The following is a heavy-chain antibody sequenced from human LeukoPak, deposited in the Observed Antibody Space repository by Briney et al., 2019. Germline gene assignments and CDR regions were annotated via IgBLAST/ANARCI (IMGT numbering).Heavy chain of an antibody. CDR1: GYTFTSYY. CDR2: INPSGGST. CDR3: AIDRGYSGYDTFDY. Sequence: GASVKVSCKASGYTFTSYYMHWVRQAPGQGLEWMGIINPSGGSTNYAQKFQGRVTMTRDTSISTAYMELSRLRSDDTAVYYCAIDRGYSGYDTFDYWGQGTLVTVSS. J-gene: IGHJ4*02. V-gene: IGHV1-2*02. D-gene: IGHD5-12*01.